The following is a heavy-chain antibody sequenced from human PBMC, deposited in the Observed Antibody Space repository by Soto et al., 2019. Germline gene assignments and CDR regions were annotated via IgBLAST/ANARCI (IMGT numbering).Heavy chain of an antibody. J-gene: IGHJ6*02. CDR3: ARPGIAAAVDNYYYYGMDV. CDR2: IYYSGST. Sequence: PSETLSLTCTVSGGSISSSSYYWGWIRQPPGKGLEWIGSIYYSGSTYYNPSLKSRVTISVDTSKNQFSLKLSSVTAADTAVYYCARPGIAAAVDNYYYYGMDVWGQGTTVTVSS. V-gene: IGHV4-39*01. CDR1: GGSISSSSYY. D-gene: IGHD6-13*01.